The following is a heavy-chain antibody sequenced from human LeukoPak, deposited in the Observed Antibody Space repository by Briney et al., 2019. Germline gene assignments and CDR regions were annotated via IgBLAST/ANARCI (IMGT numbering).Heavy chain of an antibody. J-gene: IGHJ1*01. CDR3: ARRFSEDGYSAAPFQH. CDR2: IYYSGST. D-gene: IGHD5-24*01. CDR1: GGSISGYY. V-gene: IGHV4-59*08. Sequence: SETLSLTCTVSGGSISGYYWNWIRQPPGKGLEWIGYIYYSGSTNYNPSLKSRVTISVDTSKNQFSLKLTSVTAADTAVYYCARRFSEDGYSAAPFQHWGQGTLVTVSS.